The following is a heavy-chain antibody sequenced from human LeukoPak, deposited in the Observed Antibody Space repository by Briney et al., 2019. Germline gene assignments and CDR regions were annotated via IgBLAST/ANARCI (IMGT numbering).Heavy chain of an antibody. Sequence: KPSETLSLTCTVSGGSISSSSYYWGWIRQPPGKGLEWIGSIYYSGSTNYNPSLKSRVTISVDTSKNQFSLKLSSVTAADTAVYYCARNYYGDYVYNWFDPWGQGTLVTVSS. CDR1: GGSISSSSYY. CDR2: IYYSGST. V-gene: IGHV4-39*07. J-gene: IGHJ5*02. CDR3: ARNYYGDYVYNWFDP. D-gene: IGHD4-17*01.